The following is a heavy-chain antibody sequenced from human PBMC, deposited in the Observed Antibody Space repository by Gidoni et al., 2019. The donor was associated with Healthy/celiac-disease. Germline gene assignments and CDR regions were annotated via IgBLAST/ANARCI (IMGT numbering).Heavy chain of an antibody. J-gene: IGHJ4*02. Sequence: EVQLLESGGGLVQPGGSLRLSCAASGFTFSSYAMSWVRQAPGKGLEWVSAISGRGGSTYYADSVKGRFTISRDNSKNTLYLQMNSLRAEDTAVYYCAKDREGYSSPLPEYFDYWGQGTLVTVSS. CDR3: AKDREGYSSPLPEYFDY. V-gene: IGHV3-23*01. CDR1: GFTFSSYA. D-gene: IGHD6-13*01. CDR2: ISGRGGST.